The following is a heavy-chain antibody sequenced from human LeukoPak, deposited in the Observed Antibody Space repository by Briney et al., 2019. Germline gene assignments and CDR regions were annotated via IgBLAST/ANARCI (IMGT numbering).Heavy chain of an antibody. J-gene: IGHJ4*02. Sequence: ASVKVSCKASGGTFSSYAISWVRQAPGQRLEWMGWINAGNGNTKYSQKFQGRVTITRDTSASTAYMELSSLRSEDTAVYYCAGTYSSSWYGQFDYWGQGTLVTVSS. CDR3: AGTYSSSWYGQFDY. CDR1: GGTFSSYA. CDR2: INAGNGNT. D-gene: IGHD6-13*01. V-gene: IGHV1-3*01.